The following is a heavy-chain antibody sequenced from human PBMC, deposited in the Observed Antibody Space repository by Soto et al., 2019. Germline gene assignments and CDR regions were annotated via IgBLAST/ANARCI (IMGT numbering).Heavy chain of an antibody. V-gene: IGHV3-21*01. CDR1: GFSFSDYS. CDR2: ISGSTSYI. CDR3: ARDGAFCSGTGGRDYYHDMDF. D-gene: IGHD3-3*01. J-gene: IGHJ6*03. Sequence: EVQLVESGGGLVKPGGSLRLSCAASGFSFSDYSMNWVRQDPGKGLEWVSSISGSTSYIYYADSLKGRFTVSRDNAEKSLYLQMNSLRAEDTAVYYCARDGAFCSGTGGRDYYHDMDFWGKGTTVTVSS.